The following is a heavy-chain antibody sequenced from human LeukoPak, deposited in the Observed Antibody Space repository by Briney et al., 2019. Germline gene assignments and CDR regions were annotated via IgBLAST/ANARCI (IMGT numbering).Heavy chain of an antibody. Sequence: QPGGSLRLSCAASGFIFSSYAMSWVRQAPGKGLEWVSAFSGSGGSTYYADSVKGRFTISRDNSKNTLYLQMNSLRAEDTAVYYCAKGRCSSTSCHFDYWGQGTLVTVSS. D-gene: IGHD2-2*01. J-gene: IGHJ4*02. CDR2: FSGSGGST. V-gene: IGHV3-23*01. CDR1: GFIFSSYA. CDR3: AKGRCSSTSCHFDY.